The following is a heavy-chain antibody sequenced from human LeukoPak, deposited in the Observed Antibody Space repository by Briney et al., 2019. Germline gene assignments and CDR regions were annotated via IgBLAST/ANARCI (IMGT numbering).Heavy chain of an antibody. CDR2: IHHIGIT. D-gene: IGHD2-21*02. CDR3: ARVLIVVVTEEYDAFDI. J-gene: IGHJ3*02. Sequence: PAETLSLTCAVSGYSISSSNYWGWIRQPPAKGLEWIRNIHHIGITYYNPSLKNRVTISLDTSKNQSSLKLSSVTAADTAVYYCARVLIVVVTEEYDAFDIWGQGTVVTVSS. CDR1: GYSISSSNY. V-gene: IGHV4-38-2*01.